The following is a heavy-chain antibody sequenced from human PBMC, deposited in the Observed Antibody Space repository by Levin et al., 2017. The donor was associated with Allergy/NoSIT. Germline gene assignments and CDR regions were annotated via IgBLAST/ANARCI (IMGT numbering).Heavy chain of an antibody. D-gene: IGHD3-10*01. J-gene: IGHJ4*02. CDR2: IDWDDDK. CDR1: GFSLTTSGMC. Sequence: SGPTLVKPTQTLTLTCTFSGFSLTTSGMCVSWIRQPPGNALEWLARIDWDDDKYYSTSLKTRLTISRDTSKIQVVLTMTSMDPVDTATYYCARATNHYYGRGFDYWGQGTPVTVSS. CDR3: ARATNHYYGRGFDY. V-gene: IGHV2-70*11.